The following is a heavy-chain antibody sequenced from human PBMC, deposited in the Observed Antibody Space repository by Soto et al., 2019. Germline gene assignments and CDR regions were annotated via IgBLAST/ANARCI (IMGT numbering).Heavy chain of an antibody. V-gene: IGHV1-69*01. J-gene: IGHJ4*02. CDR1: GGTFSSYA. CDR3: ASWQYYRGGGSSAPLN. CDR2: IIPIFGTA. Sequence: QVQLVQSGAEVKKPGSSVKVSCKASGGTFSSYAISWVRQAPGQGLEWMGGIIPIFGTANYAQKFQGRVTITADESTSTGYMGLSSLGSEDTAVYYCASWQYYRGGGSSAPLNWGQGTLVTVSS. D-gene: IGHD3-10*01.